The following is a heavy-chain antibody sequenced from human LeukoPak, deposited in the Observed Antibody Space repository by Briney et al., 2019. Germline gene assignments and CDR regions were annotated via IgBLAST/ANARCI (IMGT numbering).Heavy chain of an antibody. V-gene: IGHV4-4*02. CDR3: ARARYGDYAAFDI. CDR2: IYHSGST. CDR1: GGSISSSNW. Sequence: SETLSLTCAVSGGSISSSNWWSWVRQPPGKGLEWIGEIYHSGSTNYNPSLKSRVTISVDKSKNQFSLKLSSVTAADTAVYYCARARYGDYAAFDIWGQGTMVTVSS. J-gene: IGHJ3*02. D-gene: IGHD5-12*01.